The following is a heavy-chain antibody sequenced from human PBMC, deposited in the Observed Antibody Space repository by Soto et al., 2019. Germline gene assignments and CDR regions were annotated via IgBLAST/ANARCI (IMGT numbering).Heavy chain of an antibody. D-gene: IGHD2-2*02. CDR3: ARQACSSTSCYRTGWLDP. V-gene: IGHV5-10-1*01. J-gene: IGHJ5*02. Sequence: XESLKISWNGSGYSFTRYWISCVRQMPGKGLEWMGRIDPSDSYTNYSPSFQGHVTISADKSISTAYLQWSSLKASDTAMYYCARQACSSTSCYRTGWLDPWGQGTLVTAS. CDR2: IDPSDSYT. CDR1: GYSFTRYW.